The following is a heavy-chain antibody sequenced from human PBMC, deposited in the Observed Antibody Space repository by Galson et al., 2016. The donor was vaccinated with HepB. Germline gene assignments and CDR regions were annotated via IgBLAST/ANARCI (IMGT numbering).Heavy chain of an antibody. D-gene: IGHD6-13*01. Sequence: SLRLSCAASGFTVSRNYMNWVRQAPGKGLQWVSVIYSGGFTYYADSLKGRFTISRHNSKNTLYLQMNSLRAEDTAVYYCARGRWQLDWGQGTLVTVSP. CDR2: IYSGGFT. CDR1: GFTVSRNY. J-gene: IGHJ4*02. CDR3: ARGRWQLD. V-gene: IGHV3-53*04.